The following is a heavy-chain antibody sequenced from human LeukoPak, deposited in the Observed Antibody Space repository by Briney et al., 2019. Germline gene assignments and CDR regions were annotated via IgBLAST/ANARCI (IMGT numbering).Heavy chain of an antibody. Sequence: SVKVSCKASGGTLSSYAISWVRQAPGQGLEWMGRIIPIFGTANYAQKFQGRVTITTDESTSTAYMELSSLRSEDTAVYYCASGPMTTVSYYFDYWGQGTLVTVSS. CDR1: GGTLSSYA. J-gene: IGHJ4*02. D-gene: IGHD4-17*01. V-gene: IGHV1-69*05. CDR2: IIPIFGTA. CDR3: ASGPMTTVSYYFDY.